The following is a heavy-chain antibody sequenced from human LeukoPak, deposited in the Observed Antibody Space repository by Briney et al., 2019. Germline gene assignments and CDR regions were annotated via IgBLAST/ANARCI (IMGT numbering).Heavy chain of an antibody. D-gene: IGHD6-13*01. V-gene: IGHV3-64D*06. CDR3: VKSEDYRQLVSPFDY. J-gene: IGHJ4*02. Sequence: GGSLRLSCSASGFTFSSYAMHWVRQAPGKGLEYVSAISSNGGSTYYADSVKGRFTISRDNSKNTLYLQMSSLRAEDTAVYYCVKSEDYRQLVSPFDYWGQGTLVTVSS. CDR1: GFTFSSYA. CDR2: ISSNGGST.